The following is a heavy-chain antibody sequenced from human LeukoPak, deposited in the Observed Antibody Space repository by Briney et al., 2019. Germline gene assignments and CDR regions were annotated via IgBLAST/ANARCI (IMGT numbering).Heavy chain of an antibody. J-gene: IGHJ2*01. CDR2: INHSGST. V-gene: IGHV4-34*01. CDR1: GGSFSGYY. Sequence: KPSETLSLTCAVYGGSFSGYYWSWIRQPPGKGLEWIGEINHSGSTNYNPSLKSRVTISVDTSKNQFSLKLSSVTAADTAVYYCARDSGSSSWYFGVWGRGTLVTVSS. CDR3: ARDSGSSSWYFGV. D-gene: IGHD1-26*01.